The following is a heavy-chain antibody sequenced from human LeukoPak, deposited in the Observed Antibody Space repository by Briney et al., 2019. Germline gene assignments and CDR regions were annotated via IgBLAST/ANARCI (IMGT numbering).Heavy chain of an antibody. CDR1: GYTFTGYY. D-gene: IGHD3-3*01. Sequence: ASVKVSCKASGYTFTGYYMHWVRQAPGQGLEWMGWVNPNSGGTNYAQKLQGRVTMTRDTSISTAYMELSRLRSDDTAVYYCARDLTIFGVVDPYYFDYWGQGTLVTVSS. CDR2: VNPNSGGT. J-gene: IGHJ4*02. V-gene: IGHV1-2*02. CDR3: ARDLTIFGVVDPYYFDY.